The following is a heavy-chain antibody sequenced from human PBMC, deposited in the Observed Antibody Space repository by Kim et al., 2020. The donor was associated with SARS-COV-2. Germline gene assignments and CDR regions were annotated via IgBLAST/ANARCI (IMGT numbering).Heavy chain of an antibody. CDR2: ISSNGGST. CDR1: GFTFSSYA. V-gene: IGHV3-64D*06. D-gene: IGHD2-2*01. Sequence: GGSLRLSCSASGFTFSSYAMHWVRQAPGKGLEYVSAISSNGGSTYYADSVKGRFTISRDNSKNTLYLQMSSLRAEDTAVYYCVKRWVSTRGDVWGQGTTVTVSS. CDR3: VKRWVSTRGDV. J-gene: IGHJ6*02.